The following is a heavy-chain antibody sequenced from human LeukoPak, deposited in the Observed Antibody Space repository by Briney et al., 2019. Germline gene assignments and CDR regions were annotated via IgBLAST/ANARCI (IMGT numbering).Heavy chain of an antibody. CDR3: ARAGVDILTGYYHYYYHYMDV. Sequence: GGSLRLSCAASGFTFSSYWMHWVRQAPGKGLVWVSRINSDGSSTSYADSVKGRFTISRDNAKNTLYLQMNSLRAEDTAVYYCARAGVDILTGYYHYYYHYMDVWGKGTTVTISS. V-gene: IGHV3-74*01. CDR1: GFTFSSYW. CDR2: INSDGSST. J-gene: IGHJ6*03. D-gene: IGHD3-9*01.